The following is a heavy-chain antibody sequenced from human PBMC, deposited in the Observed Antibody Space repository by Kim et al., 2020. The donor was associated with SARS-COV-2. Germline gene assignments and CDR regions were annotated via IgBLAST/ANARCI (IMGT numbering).Heavy chain of an antibody. CDR3: AREAYYYDSSGYSFPGYFDY. D-gene: IGHD3-22*01. CDR1: GGSFSGYY. V-gene: IGHV4-34*01. CDR2: INHSGST. J-gene: IGHJ4*02. Sequence: SETLSLTCAVYGGSFSGYYWSWIRQPPGKGLEWIGEINHSGSTNYNPSLKSRVTISVDTSKNQFSLKLSSVTAADTAVYYCAREAYYYDSSGYSFPGYFDYWGQGTLVTVSS.